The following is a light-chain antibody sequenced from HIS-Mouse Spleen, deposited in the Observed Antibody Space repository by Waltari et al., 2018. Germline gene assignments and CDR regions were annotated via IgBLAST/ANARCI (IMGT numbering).Light chain of an antibody. CDR3: QQYGSSSWT. V-gene: IGKV3-20*01. CDR2: GAS. J-gene: IGKJ1*01. Sequence: EIVLTQSPGTLSLSPGERATFSCRASQSVSSSYLAWYQQKPGQAPRLLIYGASSRATGIPDRFSGSGSGTDFTLTISRLEPEDFAVYYCQQYGSSSWTFGQGTKVEIK. CDR1: QSVSSSY.